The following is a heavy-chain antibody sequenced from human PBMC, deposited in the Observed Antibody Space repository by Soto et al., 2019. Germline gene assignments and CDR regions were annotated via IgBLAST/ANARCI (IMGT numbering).Heavy chain of an antibody. V-gene: IGHV1-69*06. CDR1: GGTFSSYA. J-gene: IGHJ6*02. CDR2: IIPIFGTA. D-gene: IGHD4-17*01. CDR3: AAAPSDYGDYSNEGNPTGPFDYYGMDV. Sequence: VASVKVSCKASGGTFSSYAISWVRQAPGQGLEWMGGIIPIFGTANYAQKFQGRVTITADKSTSTAYMELSSLRSEDTAVYYCAAAPSDYGDYSNEGNPTGPFDYYGMDVWGQGTTVTVSS.